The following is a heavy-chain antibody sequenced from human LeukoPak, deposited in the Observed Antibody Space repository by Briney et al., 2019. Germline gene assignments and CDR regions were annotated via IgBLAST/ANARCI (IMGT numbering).Heavy chain of an antibody. D-gene: IGHD6-19*01. J-gene: IGHJ6*02. CDR3: ATDSSGWYYYYGMDV. CDR2: FDPEDGET. Sequence: ASVKVSCKVSVYTLTELSMHWVRQAPGKGLEWMGGFDPEDGETIYAQKLQGRVTMTEDTSTDTAYMELSSLRSEDTAVYYCATDSSGWYYYYGMDVWGQGTTVTVSS. V-gene: IGHV1-24*01. CDR1: VYTLTELS.